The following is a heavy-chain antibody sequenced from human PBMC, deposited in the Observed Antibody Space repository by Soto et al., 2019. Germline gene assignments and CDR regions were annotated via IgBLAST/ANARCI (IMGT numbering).Heavy chain of an antibody. J-gene: IGHJ5*02. CDR1: GGSFSGYY. CDR3: ARGLGYCSSTSCKGEDWFDP. V-gene: IGHV4-34*01. D-gene: IGHD2-2*01. Sequence: SETLSLTCAVYGGSFSGYYWSWTRQPPGKGLEWIGEINHSGSTNYNPSLKSRVTISVDTSKNQFSLKLSSVTAADTAVYYCARGLGYCSSTSCKGEDWFDPWGQGTLVTVSS. CDR2: INHSGST.